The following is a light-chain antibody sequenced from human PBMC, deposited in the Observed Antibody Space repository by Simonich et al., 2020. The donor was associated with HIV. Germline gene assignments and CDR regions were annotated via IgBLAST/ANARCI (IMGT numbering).Light chain of an antibody. CDR1: SSDIGGYNY. V-gene: IGLV2-14*03. CDR3: SSYSSRNTWV. Sequence: QSALTQPASVSGSPGQSITISCTGTSSDIGGYNYVSWYLQHPGKAPKLIIYDVNKRPSGVSDRFSGSKSGNTASLTISGLQAEDEGDYYCSSYSSRNTWVFGGGTKVSVL. J-gene: IGLJ3*02. CDR2: DVN.